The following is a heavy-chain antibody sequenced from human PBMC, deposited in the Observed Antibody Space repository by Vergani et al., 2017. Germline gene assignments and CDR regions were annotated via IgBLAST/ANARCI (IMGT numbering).Heavy chain of an antibody. D-gene: IGHD3-3*01. CDR1: GYSFRSYW. J-gene: IGHJ4*02. CDR2: IYPADSDT. CDR3: ARYPDSFDY. V-gene: IGHV5-51*01. Sequence: EVQLVQSGAEVKKPGESLKISCKGSGYSFRSYWIAWVRQMLGKGLEWMGIIYPADSDTRYNPSFQGQVTISADKSINTAYLQWNSLKASDTAIYYCARYPDSFDYWGQGTLVTVSS.